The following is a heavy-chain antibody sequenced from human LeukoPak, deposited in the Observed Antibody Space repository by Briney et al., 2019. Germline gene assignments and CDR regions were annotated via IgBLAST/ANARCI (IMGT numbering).Heavy chain of an antibody. Sequence: SETLSLTCTLSGDSTNTYFWSWIRQSPGKGLEWIGYIYYTGTTNYNPSLKSRVTISVDTSKNQFSLRVNSVTAADTGVYYCASKSADHGELRFDYWGQGTLVTVSS. D-gene: IGHD1-7*01. J-gene: IGHJ4*02. CDR3: ASKSADHGELRFDY. V-gene: IGHV4-59*01. CDR2: IYYTGTT. CDR1: GDSTNTYF.